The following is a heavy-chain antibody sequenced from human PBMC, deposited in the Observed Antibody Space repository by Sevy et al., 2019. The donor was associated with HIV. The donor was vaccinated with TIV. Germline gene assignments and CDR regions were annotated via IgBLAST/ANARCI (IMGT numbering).Heavy chain of an antibody. CDR1: GFTFSSYG. CDR3: AKQANCGGDCYRANGMDV. J-gene: IGHJ6*02. Sequence: GGSLRLSCAASGFTFSSYGMHWVRQAPGKGLEWVAFIRYDGSNKYYADSVKGRFTISRDNSKNTLYLQMNSLRAEDTAVYYCAKQANCGGDCYRANGMDVWGQGTTVTVSS. D-gene: IGHD2-21*01. V-gene: IGHV3-30*02. CDR2: IRYDGSNK.